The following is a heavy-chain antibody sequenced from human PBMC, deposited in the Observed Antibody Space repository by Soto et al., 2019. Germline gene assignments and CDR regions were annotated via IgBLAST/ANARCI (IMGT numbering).Heavy chain of an antibody. CDR2: IIPIFGTA. CDR3: ARGGRSVVVAATPRWFDP. CDR1: GDTFSTYA. D-gene: IGHD2-15*01. J-gene: IGHJ5*02. V-gene: IGHV1-69*06. Sequence: QVQLVQSGAEVKKPGSSVKVSCKTSGDTFSTYAINWMRQAPGQGLEWMGGIIPIFGTANYAQKFQARVTITADRSTSTAYMELSRLRSEDTAVYFCARGGRSVVVAATPRWFDPWGQGTLVTVSS.